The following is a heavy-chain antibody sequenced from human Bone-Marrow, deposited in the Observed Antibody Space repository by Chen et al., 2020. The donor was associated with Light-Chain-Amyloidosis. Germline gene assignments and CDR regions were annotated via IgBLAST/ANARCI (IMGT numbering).Heavy chain of an antibody. V-gene: IGHV3-33*01. Sequence: QVQLVESGGGVVQPGRSLRLSCAASGFTFSSYGMHWVRQAPGKGLEWVAVIWYDGSNKYYADSVKGRFTISRDNSKNTLYLEMNSLRAEDTAVYYCARSYYDFWSGYLNSFDYWGQGTLVTVSS. J-gene: IGHJ4*02. CDR1: GFTFSSYG. CDR2: IWYDGSNK. D-gene: IGHD3-3*01. CDR3: ARSYYDFWSGYLNSFDY.